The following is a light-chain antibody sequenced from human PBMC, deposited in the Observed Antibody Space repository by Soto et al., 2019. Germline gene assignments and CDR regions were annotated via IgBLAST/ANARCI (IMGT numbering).Light chain of an antibody. J-gene: IGKJ1*01. CDR1: QSISSW. CDR3: QQYNSYSWT. CDR2: KAS. V-gene: IGKV1-5*03. Sequence: DIQMTQSPSTLSASVGDSVTITCRASQSISSWLAWYQQKPGKAPKLLIYKASSVESGVRSRFSGSGSGTEFTLTSSSLQPDDFATDYCQQYNSYSWTCGQGTKVEIQ.